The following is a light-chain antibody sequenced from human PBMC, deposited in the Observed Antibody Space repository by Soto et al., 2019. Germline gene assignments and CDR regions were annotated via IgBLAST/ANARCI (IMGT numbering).Light chain of an antibody. CDR2: TND. CDR3: AAWDDSLNGPV. CDR1: SSNIGSNS. Sequence: QSVLPQPPSASATPGQSVTISCSGSSSNIGSNSVNWYLQLPGTAPKLLIYTNDQRPSGVPARFSASKSGTSASLAISGLQSEDEADYYCAAWDDSLNGPVFGGGTKLTVL. V-gene: IGLV1-44*01. J-gene: IGLJ3*02.